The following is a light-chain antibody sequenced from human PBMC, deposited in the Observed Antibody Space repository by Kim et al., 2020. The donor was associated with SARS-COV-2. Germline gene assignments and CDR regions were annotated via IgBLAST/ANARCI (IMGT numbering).Light chain of an antibody. CDR2: QDS. Sequence: SYELTQPPSVSVSPGQTASITCSGDTLGDKYACWYQQKPGQSPVLVIYQDSKRPSGIPERFSGSNSGNTATLTISGTQAMDEADYYCQAWDSSTACVVFGGGNQLTVL. J-gene: IGLJ2*01. CDR3: QAWDSSTACVV. V-gene: IGLV3-1*01. CDR1: TLGDKY.